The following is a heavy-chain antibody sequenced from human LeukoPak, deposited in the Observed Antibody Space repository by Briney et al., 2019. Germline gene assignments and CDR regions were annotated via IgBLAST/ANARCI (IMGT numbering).Heavy chain of an antibody. J-gene: IGHJ4*02. D-gene: IGHD3-22*01. CDR2: INPSGGST. Sequence: ASVKVSCKASGYTFTSYYMHWVRQAPGQGLEWMGIINPSGGSTSYAQKFQGRVTMTRDTSTSTVYMELSSLRSEGTAVYYCARGFYYYDSSGYLDDYWGQGTLVTVSS. V-gene: IGHV1-46*01. CDR3: ARGFYYYDSSGYLDDY. CDR1: GYTFTSYY.